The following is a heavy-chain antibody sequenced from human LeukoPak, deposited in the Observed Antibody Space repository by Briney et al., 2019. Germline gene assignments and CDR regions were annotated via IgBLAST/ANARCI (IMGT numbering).Heavy chain of an antibody. CDR3: ARETRVAPTDDAFDM. V-gene: IGHV1-46*01. J-gene: IGHJ3*02. CDR1: GYTFTSYY. Sequence: GASVKVSCKASGYTFTSYYMHWVRQAPGQGLEWMGIINPSGGSTSYAQKFQGGVTMTRDMSTSTVYMELSSLRSEDTAVYYCARETRVAPTDDAFDMWGQGTMVTVSS. D-gene: IGHD2-15*01. CDR2: INPSGGST.